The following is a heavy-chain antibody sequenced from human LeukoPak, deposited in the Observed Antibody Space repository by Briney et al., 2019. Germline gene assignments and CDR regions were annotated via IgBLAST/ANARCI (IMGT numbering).Heavy chain of an antibody. CDR3: ARVPYCGGDCYSGHYFDY. CDR1: GGTFSSYA. D-gene: IGHD2-21*02. V-gene: IGHV1-69*13. Sequence: SVKVSCKASGGTFSSYAISWVRQAPGQGLEWMGGIIPIFGTANYAQKFQGRVTITADESTSTAYMELSSLRPEDTAVYYCARVPYCGGDCYSGHYFDYWGQGTLVTVSS. J-gene: IGHJ4*02. CDR2: IIPIFGTA.